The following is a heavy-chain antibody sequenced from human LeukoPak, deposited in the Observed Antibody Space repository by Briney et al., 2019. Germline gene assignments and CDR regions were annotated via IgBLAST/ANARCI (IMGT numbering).Heavy chain of an antibody. V-gene: IGHV3-66*01. CDR2: IYSGGSI. J-gene: IGHJ4*02. CDR3: ARSEWLLHYFDY. CDR1: GFTVSSNY. Sequence: GGSLRLSCAASGFTVSSNYMSWVRQAPGKGLEWVSVIYSGGSIYYADSVKGRFTISRDNSKNTLYLQMNSLRAEDTAVYYCARSEWLLHYFDYWGQGTLVTVSS. D-gene: IGHD3-3*01.